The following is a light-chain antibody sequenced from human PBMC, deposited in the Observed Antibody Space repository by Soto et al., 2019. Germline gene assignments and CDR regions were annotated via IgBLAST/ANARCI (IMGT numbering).Light chain of an antibody. CDR2: EVS. V-gene: IGLV2-14*01. CDR3: CSYTGSSTFAV. J-gene: IGLJ2*01. Sequence: QSALTQPASVSGSPGQSITISCTGTSSDVGSYNFVSWYQQHPGKAPKLMIYEVSNRPSGVSNRFSGSKSGNTASLTISGLQAEDEADYYCCSYTGSSTFAVFGGGTKLTVL. CDR1: SSDVGSYNF.